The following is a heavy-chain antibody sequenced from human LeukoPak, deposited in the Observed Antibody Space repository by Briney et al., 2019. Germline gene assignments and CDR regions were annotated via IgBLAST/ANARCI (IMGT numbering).Heavy chain of an antibody. CDR3: TRGETNPFDY. V-gene: IGHV3-66*01. CDR2: IYSGGST. Sequence: GGSLRLSCAASRFTGSSNYMSWVRQAPVKGLEWVSVIYSGGSTYYADSVKGRFTISRDYSKNTLFLQMNSLRADDTAVYYCTRGETNPFDYWGQGILVTVSS. D-gene: IGHD1-14*01. J-gene: IGHJ4*02. CDR1: RFTGSSNY.